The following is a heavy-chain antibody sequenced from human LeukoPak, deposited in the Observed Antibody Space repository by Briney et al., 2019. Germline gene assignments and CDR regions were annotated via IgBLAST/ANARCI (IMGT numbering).Heavy chain of an antibody. CDR2: ISGSGGST. V-gene: IGHV3-23*01. D-gene: IGHD3-22*01. Sequence: GGSLSFSCAASGFTFSSFAMSWVRPAPGQGLEWVSDISGSGGSTYYADSVKGRFTISRDNCKNTLYLQMNSLRAEDTAAYYCAKDKGYYYDSSGYYYFDYWGQGTLVTVSS. CDR1: GFTFSSFA. J-gene: IGHJ4*02. CDR3: AKDKGYYYDSSGYYYFDY.